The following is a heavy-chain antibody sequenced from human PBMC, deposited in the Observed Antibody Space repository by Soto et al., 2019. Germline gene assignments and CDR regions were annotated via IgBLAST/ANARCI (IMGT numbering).Heavy chain of an antibody. V-gene: IGHV4-38-2*01. CDR3: ARRYGSSFDI. D-gene: IGHD3-10*01. J-gene: IGHJ3*02. Sequence: SETLSLTCAVSGVSISSNYFWGWIRQPPGKGLEWIGCIYHSGSTYYNPSLKSRVTISVDRSKNQFSLKLSSVTAADTAVYYCARRYGSSFDIWGQGTKVTVSS. CDR1: GVSISSNYF. CDR2: IYHSGST.